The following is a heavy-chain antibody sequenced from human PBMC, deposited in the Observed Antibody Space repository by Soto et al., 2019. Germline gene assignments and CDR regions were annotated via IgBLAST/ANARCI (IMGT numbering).Heavy chain of an antibody. V-gene: IGHV4-61*01. CDR3: ARVDGMSTYYYFLERYSPPGNLFDP. CDR1: GGSVSSGNYY. J-gene: IGHJ5*02. D-gene: IGHD3-3*01. Sequence: SETLSLTCTVSGGSVSSGNYYWSWVRQPPGKGLEWIGYIYYSGSANYNPSLKSRVTISVDTSKNQFSLKLSSVTAADTAVYYCARVDGMSTYYYFLERYSPPGNLFDPW. CDR2: IYYSGSA.